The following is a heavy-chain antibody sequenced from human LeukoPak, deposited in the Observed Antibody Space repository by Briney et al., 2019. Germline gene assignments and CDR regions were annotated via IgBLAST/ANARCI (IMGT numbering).Heavy chain of an antibody. CDR1: GYSFTNYY. D-gene: IGHD5-18*01. J-gene: IGHJ4*02. V-gene: IGHV1-46*01. CDR2: INPSGETT. Sequence: ASVKVSCKASGYSFTNYYMHWVRQAPGQGLEWMGIINPSGETTTYAQNFQGRVTLTRDTSTSAVYMKLSSLKSEDTAVYYCARLSYSYGPMDYWGQGTLVTVSS. CDR3: ARLSYSYGPMDY.